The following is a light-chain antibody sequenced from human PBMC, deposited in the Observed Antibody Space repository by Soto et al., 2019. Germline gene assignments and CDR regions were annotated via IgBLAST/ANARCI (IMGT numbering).Light chain of an antibody. CDR3: QQSYSTPLT. CDR2: AAS. Sequence: DIQMTQSPSSLSASVGDRVTITCRASQNISSYLNWYQQTPGKAPKLLIYAASSLQSGVPSRFSGSGSGTDFTLTISSLQPEDFETYYCQQSYSTPLTLGGGTKVDIK. CDR1: QNISSY. V-gene: IGKV1-39*01. J-gene: IGKJ4*01.